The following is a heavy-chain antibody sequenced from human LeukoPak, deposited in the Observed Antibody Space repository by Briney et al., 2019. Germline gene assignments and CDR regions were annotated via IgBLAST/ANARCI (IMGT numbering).Heavy chain of an antibody. CDR2: ISSSSGTI. V-gene: IGHV3-48*02. J-gene: IGHJ4*02. CDR3: ARDLTEQQELDY. CDR1: GFAFSSYV. D-gene: IGHD6-13*01. Sequence: GGSRRLSCAASGFAFSSYVMSWVRQAPGKGLEWVSYISSSSGTIYYADSVKGRFTISRDNAKNSLYLQMNSLRDEDTAVYYCARDLTEQQELDYWGQGTLVTVSS.